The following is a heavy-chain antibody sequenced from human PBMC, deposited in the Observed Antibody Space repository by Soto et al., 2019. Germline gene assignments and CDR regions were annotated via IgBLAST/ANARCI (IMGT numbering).Heavy chain of an antibody. J-gene: IGHJ4*02. CDR1: GFTFSSYW. V-gene: IGHV3-74*01. CDR3: ARDPGDILTGYYLGY. D-gene: IGHD3-9*01. Sequence: EVQLVESGGGLVQPGGSLRLSCAASGFTFSSYWMHWVRQAPGKGLVWVSRINSDGSSTSYADSVKGRFTISRDNAKNTLYLQRNSLRAEDTAVYYCARDPGDILTGYYLGYWGQGTLVTVSS. CDR2: INSDGSST.